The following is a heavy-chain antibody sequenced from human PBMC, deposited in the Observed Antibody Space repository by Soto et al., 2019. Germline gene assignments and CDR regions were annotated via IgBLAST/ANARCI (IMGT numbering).Heavy chain of an antibody. J-gene: IGHJ4*02. D-gene: IGHD1-1*01. Sequence: QVHLVQSGAEVKKPGASVKVSCKGSGYAFTTYGITWVRQAPGQGLERMGWISAHNGNTNYAQKLQCRVTVTRDTSSSTAYMELRSLRSDDTAVYYCARGRYGDYWGQGALVTVSS. CDR3: ARGRYGDY. CDR2: ISAHNGNT. CDR1: GYAFTTYG. V-gene: IGHV1-18*01.